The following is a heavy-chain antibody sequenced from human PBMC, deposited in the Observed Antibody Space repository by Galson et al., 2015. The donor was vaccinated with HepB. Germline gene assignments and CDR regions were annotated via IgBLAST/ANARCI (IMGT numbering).Heavy chain of an antibody. CDR1: GYTFTSYG. CDR2: ISAYNGNT. CDR3: ARDWYVDYYYYYMDV. D-gene: IGHD3-16*01. J-gene: IGHJ6*03. V-gene: IGHV1-18*01. Sequence: SVKVSCKASGYTFTSYGISWVRQAPGQGLEWMGWISAYNGNTNYAQKLQGRVTMTTDTSTSTAYMELRSLRSDDTAVYYCARDWYVDYYYYYMDVWGKGTTVTVSS.